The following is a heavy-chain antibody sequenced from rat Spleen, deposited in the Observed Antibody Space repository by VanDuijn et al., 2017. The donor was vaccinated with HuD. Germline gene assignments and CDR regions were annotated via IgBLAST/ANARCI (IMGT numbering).Heavy chain of an antibody. CDR2: ISYSGST. V-gene: IGHV3-1*01. CDR3: ARLWLRRVHNWFAY. J-gene: IGHJ3*01. CDR1: GYSITSNY. Sequence: EVQLQESGPGLVKPSQSLSLTCSVTGYSITSNYWGWIRKFPGNKMEWIGHISYSGSTSYNPSLKSRISITRDTSKNQFFLQLNSVTTEDTATYYCARLWLRRVHNWFAYWGQGTLVTVSS. D-gene: IGHD1-11*01.